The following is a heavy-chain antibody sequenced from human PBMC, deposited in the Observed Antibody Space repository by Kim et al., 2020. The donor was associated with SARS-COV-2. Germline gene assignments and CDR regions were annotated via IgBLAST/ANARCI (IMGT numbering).Heavy chain of an antibody. CDR1: GGSISSYY. J-gene: IGHJ2*01. V-gene: IGHV4-59*01. Sequence: SETLSLTCTVSGGSISSYYWSWIRQPPGKGLEWIGYIYYSGSTNYNPSLKSRVTISVDTSKNQFSLKLSSVTAAHTAVYYCARDHRAWVQYSATWYFDL. CDR3: ARDHRAWVQYSATWYFDL. CDR2: IYYSGST. D-gene: IGHD1-26*01.